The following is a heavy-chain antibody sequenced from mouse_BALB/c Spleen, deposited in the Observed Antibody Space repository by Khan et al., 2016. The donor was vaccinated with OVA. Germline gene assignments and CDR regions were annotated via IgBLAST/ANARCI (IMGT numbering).Heavy chain of an antibody. V-gene: IGHV1-77*01. D-gene: IGHD1-2*01. Sequence: VQLQESGAELARPGASVKLSCKASGYTFTDSYINWVKQRAGQGLEWIGEISPGSGDTYYNEKFKGKATLTADKSSTTAYMQLNSLTCEASAFYFCARMTYCRYTFAYGGQGTPLTGSA. CDR1: GYTFTDSY. J-gene: IGHJ3*01. CDR3: ARMTYCRYTFAY. CDR2: ISPGSGDT.